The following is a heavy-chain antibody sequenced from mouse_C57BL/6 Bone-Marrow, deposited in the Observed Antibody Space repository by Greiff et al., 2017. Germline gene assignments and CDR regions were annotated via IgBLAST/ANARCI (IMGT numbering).Heavy chain of an antibody. D-gene: IGHD1-1*01. Sequence: QVQLQQSGAELARPGASVKLSCKASGYTFTSYGISWVKQRTGQGLEWIGEIYPRSGNTYYNEKFKGKATLTADKSSSTAYMELRSLTSEDSAVYFCAGAIITTVVATLDYWGQGTTLTVSS. V-gene: IGHV1-81*01. CDR2: IYPRSGNT. CDR3: AGAIITTVVATLDY. CDR1: GYTFTSYG. J-gene: IGHJ2*01.